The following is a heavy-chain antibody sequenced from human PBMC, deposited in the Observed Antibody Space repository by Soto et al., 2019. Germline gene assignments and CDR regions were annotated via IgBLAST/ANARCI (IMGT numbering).Heavy chain of an antibody. J-gene: IGHJ4*02. CDR1: GFTFSSYG. Sequence: QVQLVESGGGVVQPGRSLRLSCAASGFTFSSYGMHWVRQAPGKGLEWVAVIWYDGSNKYNADSVKGRFTISRDNSKNTLNLQMTSLRAEDTAVYYCASWGIAAGDYWGQGTLVTVSS. CDR3: ASWGIAAGDY. V-gene: IGHV3-33*01. CDR2: IWYDGSNK. D-gene: IGHD6-13*01.